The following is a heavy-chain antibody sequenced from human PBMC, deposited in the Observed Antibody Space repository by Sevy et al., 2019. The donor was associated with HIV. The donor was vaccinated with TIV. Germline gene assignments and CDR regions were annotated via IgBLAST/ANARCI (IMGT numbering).Heavy chain of an antibody. Sequence: GGSLRLSCAASGFTFSSYVMHWVRQAPGKGLEWVAFIRYDGSNKYYADSVKGRFTISRDNSKNTLYLQMNSLRAEDTAVYYCAKVYLPLYYYYGMDVWGQGTTVTVSS. CDR1: GFTFSSYV. J-gene: IGHJ6*02. CDR2: IRYDGSNK. V-gene: IGHV3-30*02. CDR3: AKVYLPLYYYYGMDV.